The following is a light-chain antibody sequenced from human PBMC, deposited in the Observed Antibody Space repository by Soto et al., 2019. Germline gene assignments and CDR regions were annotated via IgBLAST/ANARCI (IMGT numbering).Light chain of an antibody. Sequence: QSVLTQPPSASGTPGQRVTISCSGSSSNIGSNTVNWYQQLPGTAPKLLIYSNNQRPSGVPDRFSGSKSGTSASLAFSELQSEDEADYYCAEWDDSLNGPGYVFGTGTKVTVL. CDR1: SSNIGSNT. CDR2: SNN. CDR3: AEWDDSLNGPGYV. V-gene: IGLV1-44*01. J-gene: IGLJ1*01.